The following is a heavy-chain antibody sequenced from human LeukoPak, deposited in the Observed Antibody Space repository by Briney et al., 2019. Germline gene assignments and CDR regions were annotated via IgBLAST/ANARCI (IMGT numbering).Heavy chain of an antibody. V-gene: IGHV4-34*01. Sequence: PSETLSLTCAVYGGSFSGYYWSWIRQPPGKGLEWIGEINNSGSTNYNPSLKSRVTISLDTSKNQFSLKLRSVTAADTAVYYCARGYASGSYWAYWGQGTLVTVSS. D-gene: IGHD3-10*01. J-gene: IGHJ4*02. CDR2: INNSGST. CDR3: ARGYASGSYWAY. CDR1: GGSFSGYY.